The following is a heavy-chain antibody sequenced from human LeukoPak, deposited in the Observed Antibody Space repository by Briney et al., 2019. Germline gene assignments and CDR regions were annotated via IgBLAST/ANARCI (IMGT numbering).Heavy chain of an antibody. CDR2: FKTDGTST. D-gene: IGHD1-7*01. J-gene: IGHJ5*02. CDR1: GFTFSTFW. Sequence: GGSLRLSCAASGFTFSTFWMHWVRQAPGKGLVWVSRFKTDGTSTSYADSVKGRFTISRDNAKNTLYLQMSSLRAEDTAVYYCAREDWNYQQGVRYNFFDPWGQGTLVTVSS. V-gene: IGHV3-74*01. CDR3: AREDWNYQQGVRYNFFDP.